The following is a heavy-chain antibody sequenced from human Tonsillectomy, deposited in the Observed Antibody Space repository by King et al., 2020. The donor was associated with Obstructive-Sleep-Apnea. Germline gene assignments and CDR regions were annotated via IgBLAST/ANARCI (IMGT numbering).Heavy chain of an antibody. CDR3: ARNYSSSRTSGLGY. CDR2: ISSNGGST. Sequence: VQLVESGGGLVQPGGSLRLSCAASGFIFSSYAMYWVRQAPGKGLEYVSAISSNGGSTYYANSVKGRFTISRDNSKNTLYLQMGGLRVEDMAVYYCARNYSSSRTSGLGYWGQGTLVTVSS. D-gene: IGHD6-13*01. V-gene: IGHV3-64*01. J-gene: IGHJ4*02. CDR1: GFIFSSYA.